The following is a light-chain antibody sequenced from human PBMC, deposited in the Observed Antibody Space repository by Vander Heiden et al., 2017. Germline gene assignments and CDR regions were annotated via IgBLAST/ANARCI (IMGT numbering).Light chain of an antibody. V-gene: IGLV1-47*02. J-gene: IGLJ3*02. Sequence: QSVLTQPPSASGTPGQRVTISCSGSSSNIGSNYVSWYQQLPGTAPKLLIYSNNQRPSGVPDRFSGSKSGTSASLAISGLRSEDEADYYCAAWDDSLSAPVFGGGTKLTVL. CDR2: SNN. CDR1: SSNIGSNY. CDR3: AAWDDSLSAPV.